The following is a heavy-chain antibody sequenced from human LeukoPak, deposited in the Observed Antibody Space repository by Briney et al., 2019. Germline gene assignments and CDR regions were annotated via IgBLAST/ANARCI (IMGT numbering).Heavy chain of an antibody. D-gene: IGHD5/OR15-5a*01. CDR1: GFTFSSYG. V-gene: IGHV3-21*01. J-gene: IGHJ4*02. CDR2: ISSSSSYI. Sequence: GGSLRLSCAASGFTFSSYGMHWVRQAPGKGLEWVSSISSSSSYIYYADSVKGRFTISRDNAKNSLYLQMNSLRAEDTAVYYCARDWRLPHYFDYGGQGTLAPVS. CDR3: ARDWRLPHYFDY.